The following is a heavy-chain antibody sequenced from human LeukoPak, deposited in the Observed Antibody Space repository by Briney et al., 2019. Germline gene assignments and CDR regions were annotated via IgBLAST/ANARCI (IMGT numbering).Heavy chain of an antibody. CDR3: ARDFGRFGEFPDY. CDR1: GGTFSSYA. J-gene: IGHJ4*02. CDR2: INPNSGGT. Sequence: ASVKVSCKASGGTFSSYAISWVRQAPGQGLEWMGWINPNSGGTNYAQKFQGRVTMTRDTSISTAYMELSRLRSDDTAVYYCARDFGRFGEFPDYWGQGTLVTVSS. V-gene: IGHV1-2*02. D-gene: IGHD3-10*01.